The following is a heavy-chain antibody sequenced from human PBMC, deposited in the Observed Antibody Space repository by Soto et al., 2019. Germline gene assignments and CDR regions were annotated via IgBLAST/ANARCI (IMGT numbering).Heavy chain of an antibody. V-gene: IGHV4-39*01. CDR2: IYYSGST. Sequence: QLQLQESGPGLVKPSETLSLTCTVSGDSISSGFYFWGWVRQPPGKGLEWIGTIYYSGSTYYTPSLKSRFTISVDTPQNQFSLRLSSVPAADTAMHYCARHPYSNLWYSWRVPWGQGTLVTVSS. D-gene: IGHD6-13*01. CDR1: GDSISSGFYF. CDR3: ARHPYSNLWYSWRVP. J-gene: IGHJ5*02.